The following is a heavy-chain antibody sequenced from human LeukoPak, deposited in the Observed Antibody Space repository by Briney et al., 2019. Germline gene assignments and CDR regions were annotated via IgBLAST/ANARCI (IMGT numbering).Heavy chain of an antibody. D-gene: IGHD6-13*01. CDR3: ARGTQEGLGSSSWYIWFDP. Sequence: PSETLSLTCTVSGGSISSRTYYWGWTRQPPGKGLEWIGSIHYSENTYQNPSLKSRVTISVDTSKNQISLKLRSVTAADTAVYYCARGTQEGLGSSSWYIWFDPWGQGTLVTVSS. V-gene: IGHV4-39*01. J-gene: IGHJ5*02. CDR2: IHYSENT. CDR1: GGSISSRTYY.